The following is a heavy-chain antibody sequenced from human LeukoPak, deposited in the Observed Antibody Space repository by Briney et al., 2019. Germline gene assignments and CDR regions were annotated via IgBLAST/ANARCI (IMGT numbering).Heavy chain of an antibody. D-gene: IGHD4-17*01. CDR3: ARGNDYGDPQVDALDY. V-gene: IGHV1-3*01. Sequence: ASVKVSCKASGYTFISYTLHWVRQAPGQRLEWMGWINAGNGNTKHSQKFQGRVTITRDTSASTAYMELSSLRSEDTAVYYCARGNDYGDPQVDALDYWGQGTLVTVS. J-gene: IGHJ4*02. CDR1: GYTFISYT. CDR2: INAGNGNT.